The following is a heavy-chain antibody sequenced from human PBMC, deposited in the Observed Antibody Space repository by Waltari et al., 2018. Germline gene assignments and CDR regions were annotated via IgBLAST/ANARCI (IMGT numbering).Heavy chain of an antibody. CDR3: ARAPHDSSGYYYNWFDP. V-gene: IGHV4-4*07. J-gene: IGHJ5*02. CDR2: IYTSGST. D-gene: IGHD3-22*01. Sequence: QVQLQESGPGLGKPSETLSLTCTVTGGSISSYYWIWIRQPPGKGLAWIERIYTSGSTNSNPALKSRVTISVDKSKNQFSLKLSSVTAADTAVYYCARAPHDSSGYYYNWFDPWGQGTLVTVSS. CDR1: GGSISSYY.